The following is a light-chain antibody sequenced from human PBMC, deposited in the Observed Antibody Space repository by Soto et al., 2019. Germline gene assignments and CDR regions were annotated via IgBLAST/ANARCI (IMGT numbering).Light chain of an antibody. V-gene: IGKV3-20*01. Sequence: EIVLTQSPGTLSLFPGERATLSCRASQSVSSSYLAWYQQKPGQAPRLLIYGASSRATGIPVRFSGSGSGTDFTLTISSLEPEDFAVYYCQQYGSSPLLTFGGGTKVEIK. CDR2: GAS. J-gene: IGKJ4*01. CDR1: QSVSSSY. CDR3: QQYGSSPLLT.